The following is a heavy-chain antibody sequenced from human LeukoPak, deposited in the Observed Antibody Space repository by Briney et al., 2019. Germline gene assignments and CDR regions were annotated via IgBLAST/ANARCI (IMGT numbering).Heavy chain of an antibody. V-gene: IGHV1-18*01. CDR2: INPENGNT. CDR3: ARVQGYYYYYLDV. J-gene: IGHJ6*03. CDR1: GYTFTNYG. Sequence: ASVKVSCKASGYTFTNYGVTRVRQAPGQGLEWVGWINPENGNTNYAGTFQGRVTMTTDTSTNTAYMELRSLRSDDTAVYYCARVQGYYYYYLDVWGKGTTVTVSS.